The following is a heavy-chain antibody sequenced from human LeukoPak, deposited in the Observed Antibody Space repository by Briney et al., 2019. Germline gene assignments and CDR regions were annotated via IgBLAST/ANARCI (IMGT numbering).Heavy chain of an antibody. CDR3: ARHDSASRPFGY. CDR1: GYRFTSYW. J-gene: IGHJ4*02. CDR2: IYPGDSDT. Sequence: GESLKISCKGSGYRFTSYWIAWVRQMPGKGLELMGIIYPGDSDTRYTPSFQGQVTISADKSISTAYLQWSSLKASDTATYYCARHDSASRPFGYWGQGTLVTVSS. V-gene: IGHV5-51*01. D-gene: IGHD5-18*01.